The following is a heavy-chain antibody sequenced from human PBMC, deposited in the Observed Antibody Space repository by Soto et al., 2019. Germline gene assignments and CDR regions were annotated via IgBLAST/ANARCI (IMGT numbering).Heavy chain of an antibody. V-gene: IGHV3-23*01. CDR1: GFTFSSYA. CDR2: ISGSGGST. CDR3: AKGDYDFWSGINYYYGMDV. Sequence: GGSLRLSCAASGFTFSSYAMSWVRQAPGKGLEWVSAISGSGGSTYYADSVKGRFTISRDNSKNTLYLQMNSLRAEDTAVYYCAKGDYDFWSGINYYYGMDVWGQGTTVTVSS. J-gene: IGHJ6*02. D-gene: IGHD3-3*01.